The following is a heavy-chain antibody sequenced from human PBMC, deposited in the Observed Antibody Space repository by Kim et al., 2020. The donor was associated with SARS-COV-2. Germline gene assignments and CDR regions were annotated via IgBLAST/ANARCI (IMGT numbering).Heavy chain of an antibody. CDR3: GEYHGAGSHFTY. Sequence: TYCADFVKGRCTISREKSKNVLSLQMNSVRVEDAAVCYCGEYHGAGSHFTYWGQGTLVTVSS. D-gene: IGHD3-10*01. CDR2: T. J-gene: IGHJ4*02. V-gene: IGHV3-23*03.